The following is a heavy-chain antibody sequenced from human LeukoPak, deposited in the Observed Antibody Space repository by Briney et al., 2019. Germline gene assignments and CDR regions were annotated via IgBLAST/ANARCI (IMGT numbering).Heavy chain of an antibody. Sequence: PGGSLRLSCAASGFTFSSYEMNWVRQAPGKGLEWVANIKQDGSEKYYVDSVKGRFTISRDNAKNSLYLQMNSLRAEDTAVYYCARDDRGNWFDPWGQGTLVTVSS. D-gene: IGHD3-10*01. CDR1: GFTFSSYE. V-gene: IGHV3-7*01. J-gene: IGHJ5*02. CDR2: IKQDGSEK. CDR3: ARDDRGNWFDP.